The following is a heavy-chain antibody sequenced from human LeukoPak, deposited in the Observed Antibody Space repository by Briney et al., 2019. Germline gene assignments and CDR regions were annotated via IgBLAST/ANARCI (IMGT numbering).Heavy chain of an antibody. CDR3: ARSYIVVVPAVYFDY. CDR2: INGGDGNT. V-gene: IGHV1-3*01. Sequence: GASVKVSCKTSGYTFSTYAIQWVRQAPGQRLEWMGWINGGDGNTKFSQKFQGRVTITRDTSASSSYMELSSLRSEDTAAYYCARSYIVVVPAVYFDYWGQGTLVTVSS. D-gene: IGHD2-2*01. CDR1: GYTFSTYA. J-gene: IGHJ4*02.